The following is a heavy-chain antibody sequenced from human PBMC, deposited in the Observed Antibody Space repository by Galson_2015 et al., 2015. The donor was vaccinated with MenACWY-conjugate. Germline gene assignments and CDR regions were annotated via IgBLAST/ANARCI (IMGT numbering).Heavy chain of an antibody. CDR3: ARYPTNYDFWSGYYTGWFDP. V-gene: IGHV5-51*01. CDR2: IYPGDSDT. D-gene: IGHD3-3*01. CDR1: GYSFTSYW. J-gene: IGHJ5*02. Sequence: QSGAEVKKPGESLKISCKGSGYSFTSYWIGWVRQMPGKGLEWMGIIYPGDSDTKYSPSFQGQVTISADKSISTAYLQWSSLKASDTAMYYCARYPTNYDFWSGYYTGWFDPWGQGTLVTVSS.